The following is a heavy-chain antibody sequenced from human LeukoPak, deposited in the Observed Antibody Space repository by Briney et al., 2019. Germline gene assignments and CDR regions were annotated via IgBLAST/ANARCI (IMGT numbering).Heavy chain of an antibody. CDR3: ASEIAAAGEYYFDY. D-gene: IGHD6-13*01. Sequence: GGSLRLSCAASGFTFDDYAMHWVRQAPGKGLEWVSGISWNSGSIGYADSVKGRFTISRDNAKNSLYLQMNSLRAEDTAVYYCASEIAAAGEYYFDYWGQGTLVTVSS. J-gene: IGHJ4*02. CDR1: GFTFDDYA. CDR2: ISWNSGSI. V-gene: IGHV3-9*01.